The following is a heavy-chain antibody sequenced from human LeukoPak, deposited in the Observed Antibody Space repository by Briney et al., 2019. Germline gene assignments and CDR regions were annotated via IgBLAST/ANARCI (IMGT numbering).Heavy chain of an antibody. V-gene: IGHV3-23*01. Sequence: GGSLRLSCVASGFPFKSNIMTWVRQAPGKGLEWVPGIRGTGGRTFYADSVKGRFTISRDNSNNTLFLEMRSLRVDDTALYFCAMIRGTTGPFDAWGQGTLVTVSS. CDR1: GFPFKSNI. J-gene: IGHJ4*02. D-gene: IGHD1-7*01. CDR2: IRGTGGRT. CDR3: AMIRGTTGPFDA.